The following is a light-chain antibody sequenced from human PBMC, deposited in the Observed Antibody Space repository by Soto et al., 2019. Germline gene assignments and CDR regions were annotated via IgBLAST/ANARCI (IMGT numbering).Light chain of an antibody. J-gene: IGKJ4*01. CDR1: QGISSY. V-gene: IGKV1-9*01. CDR2: AAS. Sequence: IKLTQSPSSLSASLGDRVTITWRASQGISSYLAWYQQKPGKAPKLLIYAASTLQSGVPSRFSGSGSGTDFTLTISSLQTEDFATYYCQQLNSYPLTFGGGTKVDIK. CDR3: QQLNSYPLT.